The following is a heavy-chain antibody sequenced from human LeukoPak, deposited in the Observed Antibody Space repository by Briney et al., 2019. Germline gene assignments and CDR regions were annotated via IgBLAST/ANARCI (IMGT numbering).Heavy chain of an antibody. J-gene: IGHJ4*02. D-gene: IGHD3-10*01. CDR1: GFTFSSYW. Sequence: GGSLRLSCAASGFTFSSYWMSWVRQAPGKGLEWVANIKQDRSEKYYVDSVKGRFTISRDNAKNSLYLQMNSLRAEDTAVYYCARAWGVLVWFGESQTGGYFDYWGQGTLVTVSS. CDR3: ARAWGVLVWFGESQTGGYFDY. V-gene: IGHV3-7*01. CDR2: IKQDRSEK.